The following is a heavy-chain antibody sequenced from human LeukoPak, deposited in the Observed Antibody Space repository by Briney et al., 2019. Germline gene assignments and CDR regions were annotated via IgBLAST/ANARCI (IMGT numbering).Heavy chain of an antibody. V-gene: IGHV4-4*07. J-gene: IGHJ4*02. CDR2: IYTSGST. Sequence: SETLSLTCTVSGGSISSYYWSWIRQPAGKGLEWIGRIYTSGSTNYNPSLKSRVTISVDTSKNHFSLKLSSVTAADTAVYYCARDFRGGYDFWSGYYTPYYFDYWGQGTLVTVSS. CDR1: GGSISSYY. CDR3: ARDFRGGYDFWSGYYTPYYFDY. D-gene: IGHD3-3*01.